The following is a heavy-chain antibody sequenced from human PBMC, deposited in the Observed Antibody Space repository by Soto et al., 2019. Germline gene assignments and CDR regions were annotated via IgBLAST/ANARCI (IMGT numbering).Heavy chain of an antibody. D-gene: IGHD6-19*01. CDR2: ISYDGSNQ. Sequence: GGSLRLSCAASGFSFSRHGMHWVRQSPGKGLEWVAVISYDGSNQDYADSVKGRFSISRDNSKNTVYLQMNSLRVEDSAVYYCARDRSSTYYYYGMDLWGQGTTVTVSS. J-gene: IGHJ6*02. V-gene: IGHV3-30-3*01. CDR1: GFSFSRHG. CDR3: ARDRSSTYYYYGMDL.